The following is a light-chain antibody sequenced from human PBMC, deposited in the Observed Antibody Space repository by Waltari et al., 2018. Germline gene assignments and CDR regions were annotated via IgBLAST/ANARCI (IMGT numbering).Light chain of an antibody. CDR2: GAA. CDR3: QQYNNWLYT. J-gene: IGKJ2*01. Sequence: EIVMTQSPATLSVSQGERVPLSCRASQSVSSSLAWYQQKPGQAPSLLIYGAATRANGIPARFSGSGSGTEFTLTISSLQSEDIAIYYCQQYNNWLYTFGQGTKLEIK. CDR1: QSVSSS. V-gene: IGKV3-15*01.